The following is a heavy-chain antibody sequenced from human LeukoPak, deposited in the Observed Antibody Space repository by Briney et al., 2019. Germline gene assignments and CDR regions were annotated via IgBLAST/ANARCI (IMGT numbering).Heavy chain of an antibody. V-gene: IGHV1-46*01. CDR1: GYTLSDHA. D-gene: IGHD1-7*01. CDR2: ITPSDGTT. CDR3: ARRLRTGTSRAYFDS. J-gene: IGHJ4*02. Sequence: ASVKVSCKASGYTLSDHAIHWVRKAPGQGLEWTGVITPSDGTTGFPQKFQGRVALTTDMSTGTVYMELSSLRSEDTAVYYCARRLRTGTSRAYFDSWGQGTLVTVAS.